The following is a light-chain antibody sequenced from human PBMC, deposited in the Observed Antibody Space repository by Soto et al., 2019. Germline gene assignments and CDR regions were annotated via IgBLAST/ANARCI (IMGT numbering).Light chain of an antibody. V-gene: IGKV4-1*01. J-gene: IGKJ5*01. CDR2: WAS. CDR1: QSVLYSSNNKNY. Sequence: DVVMTQSPDSLAVSLGERATVNCKSSQSVLYSSNNKNYLAWYQQKSGQPPKLLIYWASTRDSGVPDRFSGSGSGTDFTLTISSLQAEDVAVYYCQQYYSTPDTFGQGTRLEIK. CDR3: QQYYSTPDT.